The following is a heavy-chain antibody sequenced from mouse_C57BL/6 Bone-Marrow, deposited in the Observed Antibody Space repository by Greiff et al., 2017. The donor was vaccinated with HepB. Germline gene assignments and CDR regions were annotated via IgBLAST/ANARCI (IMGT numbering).Heavy chain of an antibody. D-gene: IGHD2-12*01. CDR1: GFTFSSYA. V-gene: IGHV5-4*01. Sequence: EVQRVESGGGLVKPGGSLKLSCAASGFTFSSYAMSWVRQTPEKRLEWVATISDGGSYTYYPDNVKGRFTISRDNAKNNLYLQMSHLKSEDTAMYYCARSYDGAYWGQGTLVTVSA. CDR3: ARSYDGAY. CDR2: ISDGGSYT. J-gene: IGHJ3*01.